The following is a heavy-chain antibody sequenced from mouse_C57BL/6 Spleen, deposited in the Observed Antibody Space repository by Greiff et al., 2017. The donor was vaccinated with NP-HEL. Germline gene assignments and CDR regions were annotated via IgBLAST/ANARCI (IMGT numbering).Heavy chain of an antibody. CDR3: ARGDTTVVDAY. Sequence: QVQLQQPGAELVRPGSSVKLSCKASGYTFTSYWMDWVKQRPGQGLEWIGNIYPSDSETHYNQKFKDKATLTVDKSSSTAYMQLSSLTSEDSAVYYCARGDTTVVDAYWGQGTLVTVSA. D-gene: IGHD1-1*01. J-gene: IGHJ3*01. V-gene: IGHV1-61*01. CDR1: GYTFTSYW. CDR2: IYPSDSET.